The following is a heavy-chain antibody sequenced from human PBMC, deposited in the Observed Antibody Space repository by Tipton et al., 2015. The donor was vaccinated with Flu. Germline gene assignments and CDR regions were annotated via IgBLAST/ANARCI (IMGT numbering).Heavy chain of an antibody. D-gene: IGHD2-15*01. Sequence: TLSLTCTVSGGSISSSSYYWGWIRQPPGKGLEWIGSIYHNSGSTYYNPSLKSRVTISVDTSKNQFSLNLSSVTAADTAVYYCARACGSGGNRWFDPWGQGALVTVSS. CDR3: ARACGSGGNRWFDP. CDR1: GGSISSSSYY. J-gene: IGHJ5*02. CDR2: IYHNSGST. V-gene: IGHV4-39*07.